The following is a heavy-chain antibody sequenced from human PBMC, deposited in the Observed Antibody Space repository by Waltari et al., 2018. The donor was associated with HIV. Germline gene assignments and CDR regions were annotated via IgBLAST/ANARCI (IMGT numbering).Heavy chain of an antibody. D-gene: IGHD1-26*01. CDR1: VGSFSVYY. CDR2: INHSGNT. V-gene: IGHV4-34*01. J-gene: IGHJ3*02. Sequence: QVQLQPWGAGLLKPSETLSLICAVYVGSFSVYYWSWIRQPPGKGLEWIGEINHSGNTKCNPAIKRGGTISVDTSKNQLSLKLSSVTAADTAVYYWARYRGSPPNLGRAFDIWGQGTMVTVSS. CDR3: ARYRGSPPNLGRAFDI.